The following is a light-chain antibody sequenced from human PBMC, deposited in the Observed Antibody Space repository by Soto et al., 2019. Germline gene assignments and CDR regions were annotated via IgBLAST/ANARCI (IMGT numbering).Light chain of an antibody. Sequence: DIQMTQSPSTLSASVGDRVTITCRASQSIGSWLAWYQQKPGRAPKLLIYDASSLESGVPSRFSGSRSGTEFTLTSSSLQPDDFATYYCQQYTTYRTFGQGTKVEIK. CDR1: QSIGSW. V-gene: IGKV1-5*01. CDR2: DAS. J-gene: IGKJ1*01. CDR3: QQYTTYRT.